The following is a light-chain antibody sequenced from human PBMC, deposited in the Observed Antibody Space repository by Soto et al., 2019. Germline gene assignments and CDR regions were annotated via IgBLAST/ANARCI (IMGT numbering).Light chain of an antibody. CDR1: STDVGGYNY. J-gene: IGLJ3*02. CDR2: EVT. CDR3: SSYTSDSTLV. V-gene: IGLV2-14*01. Sequence: QSVLTQPASVSGSPGQSIAISCTGTSTDVGGYNYVSWYQQHPGKAPKLMIYEVTNRPSGISNRFSGAKSGNTASLTISGLQPDDEADYYCSSYTSDSTLVFGGGTKVTVL.